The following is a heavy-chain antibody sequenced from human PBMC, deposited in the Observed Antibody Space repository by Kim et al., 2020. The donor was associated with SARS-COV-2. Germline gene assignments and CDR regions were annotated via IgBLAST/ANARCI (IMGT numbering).Heavy chain of an antibody. CDR3: ARGPNYSPFDY. J-gene: IGHJ4*01. Sequence: DEDSVRSRINITSDNDKTSLYLQMNSLRAEDTAVYYCARGPNYSPFDYWGNGTLVTVSS. D-gene: IGHD4-4*01. V-gene: IGHV3-48*03.